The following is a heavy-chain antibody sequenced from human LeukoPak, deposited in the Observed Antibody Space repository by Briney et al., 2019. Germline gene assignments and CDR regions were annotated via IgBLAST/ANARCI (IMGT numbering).Heavy chain of an antibody. CDR1: GGSFSGYY. Sequence: SETLSLTCAVYGGSFSGYYWSWIRQPPGKGLEWIGEINHSGSTNYNPSLKSRVTISVDTSKNQFSLKLSSVTAADTAVYYCASCGCSYGKKKYYFDYWGQGTLVTVSS. CDR3: ASCGCSYGKKKYYFDY. D-gene: IGHD5-18*01. J-gene: IGHJ4*02. CDR2: INHSGST. V-gene: IGHV4-34*01.